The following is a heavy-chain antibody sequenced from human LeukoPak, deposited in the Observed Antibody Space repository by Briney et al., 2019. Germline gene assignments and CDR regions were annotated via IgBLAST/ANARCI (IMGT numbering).Heavy chain of an antibody. CDR1: GGSFSGYY. V-gene: IGHV4-34*01. CDR2: INHSGST. J-gene: IGHJ4*02. Sequence: SSETLSLTCAVYGGSFSGYYWSWIRQPPGKGLEWIGEINHSGSTNYNPSLKSRVTISVDTSKNQFSLKLSSETAADTAVYYCARGIKGDYWGQGTLVTVSS. CDR3: ARGIKGDY.